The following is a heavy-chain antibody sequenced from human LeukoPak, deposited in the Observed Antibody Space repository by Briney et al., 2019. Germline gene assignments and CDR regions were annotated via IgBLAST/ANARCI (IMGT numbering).Heavy chain of an antibody. V-gene: IGHV4-59*01. J-gene: IGHJ3*02. CDR1: GGSINSYY. Sequence: SETLSLTCTVSGGSINSYYWSWLRHPPAKGLEWIGYIYYSGSTNYNPSLKRRVTISVDTSKNQFSLKLTSVTAADTAVYYFARSIAVAGNDAFDIWGGGTMVTVSS. D-gene: IGHD6-19*01. CDR2: IYYSGST. CDR3: ARSIAVAGNDAFDI.